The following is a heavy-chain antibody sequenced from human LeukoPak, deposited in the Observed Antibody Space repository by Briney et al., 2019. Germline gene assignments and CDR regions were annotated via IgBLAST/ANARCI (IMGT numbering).Heavy chain of an antibody. CDR2: INHSGST. J-gene: IGHJ6*03. CDR1: GGSFSGYY. V-gene: IGHV4-34*01. D-gene: IGHD3/OR15-3a*01. Sequence: SETLSLTCAVYGGSFSGYYWSWIRQPPGKGLEWIGEINHSGSTNYNPSLKSRVTISVDTSKNQFSLKLSSVTAADTAVYYCARGGPYYYYYYMDVWGKGTTVTISS. CDR3: ARGGPYYYYYYMDV.